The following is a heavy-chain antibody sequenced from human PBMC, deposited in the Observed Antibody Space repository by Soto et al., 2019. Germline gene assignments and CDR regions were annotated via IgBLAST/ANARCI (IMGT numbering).Heavy chain of an antibody. Sequence: QVQLVQSGAEKKKPGSSVKVSCKASGGSLNNYLITWVRQAPGQGLEWLGEIVPLSGATNSAQKFQGRVTITADDSTKTAYMELRSLRPEDTAMYFCARGGVDTVTFDYWGQGTLVTVSS. CDR3: ARGGVDTVTFDY. D-gene: IGHD5-18*01. CDR1: GGSLNNYL. CDR2: IVPLSGAT. V-gene: IGHV1-69*01. J-gene: IGHJ4*02.